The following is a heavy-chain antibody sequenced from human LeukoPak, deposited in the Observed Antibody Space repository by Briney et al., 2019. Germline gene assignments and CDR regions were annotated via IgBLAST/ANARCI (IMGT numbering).Heavy chain of an antibody. CDR1: GGSISSYY. Sequence: SETLSLTRTVSGGSISSYYWSWIRQPAGKGLEWIGRIYTSGSTNYNPSLKSRVTMSVDTSKNQFSLKLSSVTAADTAVYYCAGVPAAIHDYYYYMDVWGKGTTVTVSS. J-gene: IGHJ6*03. CDR3: AGVPAAIHDYYYYMDV. V-gene: IGHV4-4*07. CDR2: IYTSGST. D-gene: IGHD2-2*02.